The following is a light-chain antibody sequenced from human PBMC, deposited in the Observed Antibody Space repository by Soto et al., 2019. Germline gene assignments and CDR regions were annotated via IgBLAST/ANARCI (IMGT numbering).Light chain of an antibody. CDR3: QEYNAYSMT. J-gene: IGKJ5*01. Sequence: DIQMTQSPSTLSASVGDRVTITCRASQSISSWLAWYQQKPGKAPKLLIYKAYTLETGVPSRLSGSGSGTEFTLSISSLQPDDFGTYYCQEYNAYSMTFGQGTRREIK. CDR2: KAY. CDR1: QSISSW. V-gene: IGKV1-5*03.